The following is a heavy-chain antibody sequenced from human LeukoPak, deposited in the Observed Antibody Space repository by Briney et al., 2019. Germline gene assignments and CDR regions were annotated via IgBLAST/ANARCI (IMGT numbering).Heavy chain of an antibody. CDR1: GFTFSSYA. CDR3: ARDLIAAAGTS. CDR2: ISYDGSNK. Sequence: GGSLRLSCAASGFTFSSYAMHWVRQAPGKGLEWVAVISYDGSNKYYADSVKGRFTISRDNSKNTLYLQMNSLRAEDTAVYYCARDLIAAAGTSWGQGTLVTVSS. V-gene: IGHV3-30-3*01. D-gene: IGHD6-13*01. J-gene: IGHJ5*02.